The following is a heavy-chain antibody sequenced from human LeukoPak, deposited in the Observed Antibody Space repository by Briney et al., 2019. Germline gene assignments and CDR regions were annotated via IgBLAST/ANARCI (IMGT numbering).Heavy chain of an antibody. V-gene: IGHV3-21*01. CDR1: GFTFSAYS. CDR3: AKGGYYFDY. CDR2: ISSTSSYI. J-gene: IGHJ4*02. Sequence: KSGGSLRLSCAASGFTFSAYSMNWVREAPGKARGWVSSISSTSSYIYYADSVKGRFTISRDNAKNSLYLQMNSLRAEDTAVYYCAKGGYYFDYWGQGTLVTVSS.